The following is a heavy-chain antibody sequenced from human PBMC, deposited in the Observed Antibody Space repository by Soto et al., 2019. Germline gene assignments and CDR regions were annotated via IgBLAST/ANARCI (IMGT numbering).Heavy chain of an antibody. J-gene: IGHJ6*02. D-gene: IGHD3-10*02. CDR2: ISSSGSTI. CDR3: ARDIFGEWYYYYYGMDV. V-gene: IGHV3-48*03. CDR1: GFTFSSYE. Sequence: GGSLRLSCAASGFTFSSYEMNWVRQAPGKGLEWVSYISSSGSTIYYADSVKGRFTISRDNAKNSLYLQVNSLRTEDTAVYYCARDIFGEWYYYYYGMDVWGQGTPVTVYS.